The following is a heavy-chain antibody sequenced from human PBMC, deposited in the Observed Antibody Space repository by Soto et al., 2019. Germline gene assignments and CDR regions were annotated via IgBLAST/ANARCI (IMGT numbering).Heavy chain of an antibody. CDR1: GGSVSSGSYY. CDR2: IYYSGST. Sequence: QVQLQESGPGLVKPSETLSLTCTVSGGSVSSGSYYWSWIRQPPGKGLEWIGYIYYSGSTNYNPPLKIRVTISVDTSKNQFSLKLSSVTAADTAVYYCARGLRFLEWLLFEGYYFDYWGQGTLVTVSS. CDR3: ARGLRFLEWLLFEGYYFDY. D-gene: IGHD3-3*01. V-gene: IGHV4-61*01. J-gene: IGHJ4*02.